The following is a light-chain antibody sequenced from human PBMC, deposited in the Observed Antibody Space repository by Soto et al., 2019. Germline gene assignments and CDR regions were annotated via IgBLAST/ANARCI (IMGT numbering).Light chain of an antibody. Sequence: EIVLTQSPGTLSLSPGERATLSCRASQSVSSSYLAWYQQKPGQAPRLLIYGASSRATGIPYRVSGSGSGIDFTLTISRLEPEDFAVYYCQQYGSSPRTFGQGTKVEIK. J-gene: IGKJ1*01. CDR2: GAS. V-gene: IGKV3-20*01. CDR1: QSVSSSY. CDR3: QQYGSSPRT.